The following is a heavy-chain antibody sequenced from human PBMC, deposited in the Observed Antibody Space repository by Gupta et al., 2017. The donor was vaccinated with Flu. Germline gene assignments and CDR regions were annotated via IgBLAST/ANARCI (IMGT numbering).Heavy chain of an antibody. CDR3: AREHLLEFWSGYNSPDF. CDR2: ISSDGINT. V-gene: IGHV3-30*03. D-gene: IGHD3-3*01. Sequence: PGKGLEWVAVISSDGINTYHADSVKGRFTISRDNSKNSLYLQINILRGEDTAVYYCAREHLLEFWSGYNSPDFWGQGTLVTVSS. J-gene: IGHJ4*02.